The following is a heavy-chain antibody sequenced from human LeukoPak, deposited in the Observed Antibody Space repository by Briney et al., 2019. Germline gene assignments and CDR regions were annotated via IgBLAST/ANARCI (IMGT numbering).Heavy chain of an antibody. CDR3: AKEDNDILTGYYPPSLDI. D-gene: IGHD3-9*01. Sequence: GGSLRLSCAASGFTFSSYAMSWVRQAPGKGLEWVSAISGSGGRTYYADSVKGRFTISRDNSKNTLYLQMNSLRAEDTAVYYCAKEDNDILTGYYPPSLDIWGQGTMSPSLQ. J-gene: IGHJ3*02. CDR2: ISGSGGRT. V-gene: IGHV3-23*01. CDR1: GFTFSSYA.